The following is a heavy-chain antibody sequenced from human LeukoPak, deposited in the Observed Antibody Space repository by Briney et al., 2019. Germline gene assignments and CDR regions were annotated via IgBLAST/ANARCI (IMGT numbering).Heavy chain of an antibody. CDR2: ISSSSSYI. V-gene: IGHV3-21*04. CDR3: ARRSGIAVAGAFDY. J-gene: IGHJ4*02. D-gene: IGHD6-19*01. Sequence: GGSLRLSCAASGFTFSSYSMNWVRQAPGKGLEWVSSISSSSSYIYYADSVKGRFTISRENSKNTLYLQMNSLRAEDTAVYYCARRSGIAVAGAFDYWGQGTLVTVSS. CDR1: GFTFSSYS.